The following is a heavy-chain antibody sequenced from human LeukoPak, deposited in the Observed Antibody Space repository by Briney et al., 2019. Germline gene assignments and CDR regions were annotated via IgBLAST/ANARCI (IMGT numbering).Heavy chain of an antibody. CDR3: TTDPHYYDSSGYFSPPLS. CDR1: GFTFSNAW. CDR2: IKREPDGGTT. Sequence: AGGSLRLSCAASGFTFSNAWMGWVRQAPGKGLEWVGRIKREPDGGTTDYAAPVKGRFTISRDDSKNTLYLQVNSLKTEDTAVYYCTTDPHYYDSSGYFSPPLSWGQGTLVTVSS. J-gene: IGHJ4*02. D-gene: IGHD3-22*01. V-gene: IGHV3-15*01.